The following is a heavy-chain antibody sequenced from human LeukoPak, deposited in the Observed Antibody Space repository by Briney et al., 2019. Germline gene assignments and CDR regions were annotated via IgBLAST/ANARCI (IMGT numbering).Heavy chain of an antibody. J-gene: IGHJ5*02. D-gene: IGHD3-10*01. Sequence: SVKVSCKASGGTFSSYAISWVRQAPGQGLEWMGGIIPIFGTANYAQKFQGRVTITADESTSTAYMELSSLRSEDTAVYYCARAAGVTMVRGAFDPWGQGTLVTVSS. CDR2: IIPIFGTA. CDR3: ARAAGVTMVRGAFDP. V-gene: IGHV1-69*13. CDR1: GGTFSSYA.